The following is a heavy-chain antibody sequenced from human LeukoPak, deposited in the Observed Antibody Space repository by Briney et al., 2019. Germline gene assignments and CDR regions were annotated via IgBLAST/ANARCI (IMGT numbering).Heavy chain of an antibody. Sequence: GGSLRLSCVASGFTVSSNYMSWVRQAPGKGLEWVSVIYSGGSTYYADSVKGRFTISRDNSENTLYLQMNSLRAEDTAVYYCARGLTDVYGGEDWGQGTLVTVSS. J-gene: IGHJ4*02. CDR2: IYSGGST. CDR3: ARGLTDVYGGED. V-gene: IGHV3-66*01. CDR1: GFTVSSNY. D-gene: IGHD4/OR15-4a*01.